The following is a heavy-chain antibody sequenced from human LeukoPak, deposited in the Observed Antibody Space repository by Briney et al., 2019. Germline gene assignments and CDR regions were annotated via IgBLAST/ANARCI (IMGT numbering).Heavy chain of an antibody. CDR3: ARHHDSFGYFSSFFDY. CDR1: GGSISSSSFY. Sequence: PSETLSLTCTVSGGSISSSSFYWGWIRQPRGKGLECIVSMYSSGRTYYNPSLKSRVTISVDTSKNQFFLKLSSVTAADTAVYYCARHHDSFGYFSSFFDYWGQGTLVTVSS. V-gene: IGHV4-39*01. D-gene: IGHD3-22*01. J-gene: IGHJ4*02. CDR2: MYSSGRT.